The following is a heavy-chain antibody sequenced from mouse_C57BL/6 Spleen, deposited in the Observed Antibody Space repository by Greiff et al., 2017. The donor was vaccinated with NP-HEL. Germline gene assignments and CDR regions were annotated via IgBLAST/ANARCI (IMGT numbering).Heavy chain of an antibody. CDR3: TGYSTCAY. J-gene: IGHJ3*01. D-gene: IGHD2-5*01. V-gene: IGHV1-5*01. Sequence: EVQLQQSGTVLARPGASVKMSCKTSGYTFTSYWMHWVKQRPGQGLEWIGAIYPGNSDTSYNQKFKGKAKLTAVTSASTAYMELSSLTNGDSAVYFCTGYSTCAYWGKGTLVTVSA. CDR1: GYTFTSYW. CDR2: IYPGNSDT.